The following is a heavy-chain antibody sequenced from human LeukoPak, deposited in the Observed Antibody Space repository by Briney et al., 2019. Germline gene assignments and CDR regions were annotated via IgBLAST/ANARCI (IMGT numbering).Heavy chain of an antibody. CDR3: AKALSPPAAIPYYCFDY. V-gene: IGHV3-30*04. CDR1: GFTFSSYA. J-gene: IGHJ4*02. Sequence: GRSLRLSSAASGFTFSSYAMHWVRQAPGKGLEWVAVISYDGSNKYYADSVKGRFTISRDNSKNTLYLQMNSLRAEDTAVYYCAKALSPPAAIPYYCFDYWGQGTLVTVSS. D-gene: IGHD2-2*02. CDR2: ISYDGSNK.